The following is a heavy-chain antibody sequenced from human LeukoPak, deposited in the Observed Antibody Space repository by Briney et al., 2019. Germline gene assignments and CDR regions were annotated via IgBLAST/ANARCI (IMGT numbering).Heavy chain of an antibody. CDR2: ISAYNGNT. D-gene: IGHD5-24*01. CDR3: ARSRDGYNRYYYYMDV. J-gene: IGHJ6*03. Sequence: ASVKVSCKASGYTFTSYGNSWVRQAPGQGLEWMGWISAYNGNTNYAQKLQGRVTMTTDTSTSTAYMELRSLRSDDTAVYYCARSRDGYNRYYYYMDVWGKGTTVTISS. CDR1: GYTFTSYG. V-gene: IGHV1-18*01.